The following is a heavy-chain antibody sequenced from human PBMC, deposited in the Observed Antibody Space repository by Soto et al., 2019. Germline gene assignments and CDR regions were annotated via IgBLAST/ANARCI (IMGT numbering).Heavy chain of an antibody. V-gene: IGHV3-11*05. Sequence: QVQLVESGGGLVRPGGSLRLSCEASGFTFRDYYMTRFRQAPGKGLEWLSYIDSSTKYTNYADSVKGRFTISRDNAKNSLYLQVNSLRADDTAVYYCAREYYYTMDVWGQGTMVTVSS. CDR1: GFTFRDYY. CDR3: AREYYYTMDV. J-gene: IGHJ6*02. CDR2: IDSSTKYT.